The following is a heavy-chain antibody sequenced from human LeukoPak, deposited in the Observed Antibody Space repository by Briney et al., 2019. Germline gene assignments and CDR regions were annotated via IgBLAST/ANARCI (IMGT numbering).Heavy chain of an antibody. CDR2: IKQDGSEK. CDR3: ARDPTRITGTRYNWFDP. D-gene: IGHD1-7*01. CDR1: GFTFSSYW. V-gene: IGHV3-7*01. Sequence: GGSLRLSCAASGFTFSSYWMSWVRQAPGKGLEWVANIKQDGSEKYYVDSVKGRFTISRDNAKNSLYLQMNSLRAEDTAVYYCARDPTRITGTRYNWFDPWGQGTLVTVSS. J-gene: IGHJ5*02.